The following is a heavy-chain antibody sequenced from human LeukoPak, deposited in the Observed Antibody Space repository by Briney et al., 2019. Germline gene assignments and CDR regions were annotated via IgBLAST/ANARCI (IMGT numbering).Heavy chain of an antibody. V-gene: IGHV1-2*02. CDR2: INPNSGGT. CDR1: GYTFTGYY. J-gene: IGHJ5*02. D-gene: IGHD3-10*01. CDR3: ARPHRVTMVRGVITHRKNWFDP. Sequence: ASVKVSCKASGYTFTGYYMHWVRQAPGQGLEWMGWINPNSGGTNYAQKFQGRGTMTRDTSISTAYMELSSLRSDDTAVYYCARPHRVTMVRGVITHRKNWFDPWGQGTLVTVSS.